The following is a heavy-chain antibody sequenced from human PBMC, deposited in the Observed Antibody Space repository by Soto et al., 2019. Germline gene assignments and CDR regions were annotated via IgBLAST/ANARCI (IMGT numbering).Heavy chain of an antibody. CDR3: ASDYYDSSGYRGY. J-gene: IGHJ4*02. CDR1: GFTVSSNY. V-gene: IGHV3-53*02. CDR2: IYSGGST. Sequence: EVQLVETGGGLIQPGGSLRLSCAASGFTVSSNYMSWVRQAPGKGLEWVSVIYSGGSTYYADSVKGRFTISRDNSKNTLYLQMNSLRAEDTAVYCCASDYYDSSGYRGYWGQGTLVTVSS. D-gene: IGHD3-22*01.